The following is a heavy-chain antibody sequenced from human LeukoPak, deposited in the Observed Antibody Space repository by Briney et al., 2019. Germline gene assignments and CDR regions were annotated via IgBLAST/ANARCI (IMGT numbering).Heavy chain of an antibody. J-gene: IGHJ4*02. Sequence: GASVKVSCKASGHTFIDYWIHWVRQAPGQGLEWMGRIDLKTGDITSAQKFQGRVTMTRDTSISTTYMDLSGLGTDDTAVYYCARDSPHQRFDYWGQGTLVTVSS. CDR2: IDLKTGDI. CDR1: GHTFIDYW. V-gene: IGHV1-2*02. CDR3: ARDSPHQRFDY.